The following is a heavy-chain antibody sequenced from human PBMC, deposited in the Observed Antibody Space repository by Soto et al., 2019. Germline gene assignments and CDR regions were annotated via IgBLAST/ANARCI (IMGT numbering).Heavy chain of an antibody. J-gene: IGHJ5*02. Sequence: PSETLSLTCAVSGGSISSSNWWSWVRQPPGKGLEWIGEIYHSGSTNYNPSLKSRVTISVDKSKNQFSLKLSSVTAADTAVYYCARVGWRFGEFWLDPWGQGTLVTVSS. CDR1: GGSISSSNW. CDR3: ARVGWRFGEFWLDP. V-gene: IGHV4-4*02. D-gene: IGHD3-10*01. CDR2: IYHSGST.